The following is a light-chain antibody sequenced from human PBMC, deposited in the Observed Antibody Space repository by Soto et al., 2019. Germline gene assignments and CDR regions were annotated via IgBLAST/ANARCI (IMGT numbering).Light chain of an antibody. Sequence: QSVLTQPPSVSGAPGQRVTISCTGGSSNIGAGYDVHWYRQFRGTAPKLLVYGNSNRPSGISDRFSASKSGSSASLAITGLQAEDEADYYGQSCDARLRAWVFGGGTKLTVL. J-gene: IGLJ3*02. V-gene: IGLV1-40*01. CDR3: QSCDARLRAWV. CDR2: GNS. CDR1: SSNIGAGYD.